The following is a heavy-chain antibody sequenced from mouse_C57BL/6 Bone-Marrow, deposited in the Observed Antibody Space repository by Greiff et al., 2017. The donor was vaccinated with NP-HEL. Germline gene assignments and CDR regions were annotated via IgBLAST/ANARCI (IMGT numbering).Heavy chain of an antibody. Sequence: VQLQQSGPGLVQPSQSLSITCTVSGFSLTSYGVHWVRQSPGKGLEWLGVIWRGGSTDYNVAFMSRLSITKDNSKSQVFFKMNSLQADDTAIYYCAKSTTVVAHWYFDVWGTGTTVTVSS. CDR1: GFSLTSYG. J-gene: IGHJ1*03. D-gene: IGHD1-1*01. V-gene: IGHV2-5*01. CDR2: IWRGGST. CDR3: AKSTTVVAHWYFDV.